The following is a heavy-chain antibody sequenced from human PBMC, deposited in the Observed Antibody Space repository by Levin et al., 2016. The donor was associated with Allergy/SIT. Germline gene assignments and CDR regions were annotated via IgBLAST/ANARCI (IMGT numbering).Heavy chain of an antibody. Sequence: GESLKISCAASGFTFSNAWMSWVRQAPGKGLEWVGRIKSKTDGGTTDYAAPVKGRFTISRDDSKNTLYLQMNSLKTEDTAVYYCTTSLHTIFGVVEDAFDIWGQGTMVTVSS. D-gene: IGHD3-3*01. J-gene: IGHJ3*02. CDR2: IKSKTDGGTT. V-gene: IGHV3-15*01. CDR1: GFTFSNAW. CDR3: TTSLHTIFGVVEDAFDI.